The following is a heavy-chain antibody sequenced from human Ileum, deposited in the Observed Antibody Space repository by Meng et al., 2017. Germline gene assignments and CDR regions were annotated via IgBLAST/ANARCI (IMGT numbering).Heavy chain of an antibody. CDR2: INEDGRVT. J-gene: IGHJ4*02. CDR1: GFTFSNYW. Sequence: QLVESGGGLVPLGGALILSCVASGFTFSNYWMHWVRQTPGKGLVWVSRINEDGRVTNYADSVEGRFTVSRDNAKNTLYLQMNSLRVEDTGIYYCARINYVEDSWGQGTLVTVPS. V-gene: IGHV3-74*01. D-gene: IGHD3-16*01. CDR3: ARINYVEDS.